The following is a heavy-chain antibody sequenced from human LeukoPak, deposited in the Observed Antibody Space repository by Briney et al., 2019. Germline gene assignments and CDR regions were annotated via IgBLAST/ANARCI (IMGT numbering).Heavy chain of an antibody. CDR3: AKDIWGYCSSTSCLFDY. CDR1: GLTFSSYS. J-gene: IGHJ4*02. Sequence: GGSLRLSCVVSGLTFSSYSMNWVRQAPGKGLEWVSYISSSSSPIYYSDSVKGRFTISRDNAKNLLYLQMNSLRAEDTAVYYCAKDIWGYCSSTSCLFDYWGQGTLVTVSS. CDR2: ISSSSSPI. D-gene: IGHD2-2*01. V-gene: IGHV3-48*01.